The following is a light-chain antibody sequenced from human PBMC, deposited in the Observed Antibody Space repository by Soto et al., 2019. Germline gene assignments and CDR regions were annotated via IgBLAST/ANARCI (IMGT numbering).Light chain of an antibody. Sequence: DIQMTQSPSTLAASVGDRVTITCRASQSIREWLAWYQQKPGKAPKLLIYKASTLESGVTSRFSGSGSGAEFTLTISCLQPDDFATYYCQQYKSHSELSFGGGTKVEI. V-gene: IGKV1-5*03. CDR1: QSIREW. CDR3: QQYKSHSELS. J-gene: IGKJ4*01. CDR2: KAS.